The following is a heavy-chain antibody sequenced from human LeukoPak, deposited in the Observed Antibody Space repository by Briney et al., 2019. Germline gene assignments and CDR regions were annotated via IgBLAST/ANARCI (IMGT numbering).Heavy chain of an antibody. CDR1: GGSFSGYY. V-gene: IGHV4-34*01. D-gene: IGHD3-3*01. Sequence: SETLSLTCAVYGGSFSGYYWSWIRQPPGKGLEWIGEINHSGSTNYNPSLKSRVTISVDTSKNQFSLKLSSVTAADKAVYYCARDKSGEGGSGYYYFDYWGQGTLVTVSS. J-gene: IGHJ4*02. CDR2: INHSGST. CDR3: ARDKSGEGGSGYYYFDY.